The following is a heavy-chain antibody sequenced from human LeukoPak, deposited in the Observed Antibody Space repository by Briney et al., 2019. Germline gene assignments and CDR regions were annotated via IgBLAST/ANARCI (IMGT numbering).Heavy chain of an antibody. J-gene: IGHJ4*02. CDR2: INHSGST. CDR1: GGSLSGYY. D-gene: IGHD3-10*01. CDR3: ARGVVSWYYYGSGSYFDY. V-gene: IGHV4-34*01. Sequence: SETLSLTCAVYGGSLSGYYWSWIRQPPGKGLEWIGEINHSGSTNYNPSLKSRVTVPVDTSKNQFSLKLSSVTAADTAVYYCARGVVSWYYYGSGSYFDYWGQGTLVTVSS.